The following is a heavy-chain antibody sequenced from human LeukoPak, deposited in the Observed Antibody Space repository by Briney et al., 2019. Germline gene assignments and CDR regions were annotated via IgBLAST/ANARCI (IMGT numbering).Heavy chain of an antibody. Sequence: GGSLRLSCAASGFIFSTFGMSWVRQAPGKGLEWVSAVSASGVSTYYADSVKGRFTISRDNSKNTLYLQIKTLRAEDTALYFCAREVGPFDSWGQGTLVAVST. CDR1: GFIFSTFG. J-gene: IGHJ4*02. CDR3: AREVGPFDS. CDR2: VSASGVST. V-gene: IGHV3-23*01. D-gene: IGHD1-26*01.